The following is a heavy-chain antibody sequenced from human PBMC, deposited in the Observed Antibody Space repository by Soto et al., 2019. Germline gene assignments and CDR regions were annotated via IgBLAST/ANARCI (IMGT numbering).Heavy chain of an antibody. V-gene: IGHV1-2*02. Sequence: ASVKVSCKASGYAFTGYYMHWVRQAPGQGLEWMGWINPNSGGTNYAQKFQGRVTMTRDTSISTAYMELSRLRSDDTAVYYCARDDRYCSGGSCYAYYYYGMDVWGKGTTVTVSS. CDR1: GYAFTGYY. J-gene: IGHJ6*04. D-gene: IGHD2-15*01. CDR2: INPNSGGT. CDR3: ARDDRYCSGGSCYAYYYYGMDV.